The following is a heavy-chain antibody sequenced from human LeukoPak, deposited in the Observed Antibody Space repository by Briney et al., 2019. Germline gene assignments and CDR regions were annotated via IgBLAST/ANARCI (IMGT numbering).Heavy chain of an antibody. CDR2: INPNSGGT. D-gene: IGHD3-22*01. Sequence: ASVKVSCKASGYTFTGYYMHWVRQAPGQGLEWMGWINPNSGGTNYAQKFQGRVTMTRDTSISTAYMELSSLRSEDTAVYYCARDPSYHDSSGYSVFYWGQGTLVTVSS. V-gene: IGHV1-2*02. CDR1: GYTFTGYY. J-gene: IGHJ4*02. CDR3: ARDPSYHDSSGYSVFY.